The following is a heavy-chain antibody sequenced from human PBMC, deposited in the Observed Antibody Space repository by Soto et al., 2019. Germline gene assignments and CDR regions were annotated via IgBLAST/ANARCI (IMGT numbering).Heavy chain of an antibody. D-gene: IGHD2-2*01. CDR2: IYYSGST. CDR1: GGSISSGGYY. CDR3: ARVIVVVPAAPSVWFDP. J-gene: IGHJ5*02. V-gene: IGHV4-31*03. Sequence: PSETLSLTCTVSGGSISSGGYYWSWIRQHPGKGLEWIGYIYYSGSTYYNPSLKSRVTISVDTSKNQFSLKLSSVTAADTAVYYCARVIVVVPAAPSVWFDPWGQGTLVTVSS.